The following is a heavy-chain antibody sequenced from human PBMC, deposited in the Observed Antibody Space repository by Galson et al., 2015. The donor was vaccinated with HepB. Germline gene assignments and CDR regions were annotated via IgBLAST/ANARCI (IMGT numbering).Heavy chain of an antibody. V-gene: IGHV5-51*03. Sequence: QSGAEVKKPGESLKISCKVSGYSFTNYWIAWVRQMPGKGLEWMGVINPGDSEITSNPSFQGHVTLSVDKSTSTAYLQWSSLKASDAAIYYCARRVAVTAYDYWGQGTLVTVSS. J-gene: IGHJ4*02. CDR1: GYSFTNYW. CDR2: INPGDSEI. CDR3: ARRVAVTAYDY. D-gene: IGHD2-21*02.